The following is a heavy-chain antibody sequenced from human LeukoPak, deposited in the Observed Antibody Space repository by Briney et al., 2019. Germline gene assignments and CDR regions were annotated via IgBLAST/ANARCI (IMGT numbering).Heavy chain of an antibody. CDR2: INHSGST. V-gene: IGHV4-34*01. D-gene: IGHD3-22*01. J-gene: IGHJ4*02. Sequence: SGTLSLTCAVYGGSFSGYYWSWIRQPPGKGLEWIGEINHSGSTNYNPSLKSRVTISVDTSKNQFSLKLSSVTAADTAVYYCARDPHYYDSSGYYYYFDYWGQGTLVTVSS. CDR1: GGSFSGYY. CDR3: ARDPHYYDSSGYYYYFDY.